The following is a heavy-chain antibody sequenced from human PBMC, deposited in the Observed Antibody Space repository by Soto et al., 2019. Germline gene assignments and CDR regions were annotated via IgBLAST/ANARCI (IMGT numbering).Heavy chain of an antibody. Sequence: QVQLQESGPGLVKPSETLSLTCIVSGDSINNYFWWSWIRQPPGKGLEWVGNIHYSGSTTYNPSLRRRLSISVDTPKNQISLRLSSVTAADTAVYFCARGGGWLPEYWGQGTLVTVSS. J-gene: IGHJ4*02. D-gene: IGHD5-12*01. V-gene: IGHV4-59*01. CDR3: ARGGGWLPEY. CDR1: GDSINNYF. CDR2: IHYSGST.